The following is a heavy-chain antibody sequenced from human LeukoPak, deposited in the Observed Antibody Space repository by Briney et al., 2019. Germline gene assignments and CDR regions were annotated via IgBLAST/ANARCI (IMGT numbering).Heavy chain of an antibody. Sequence: GGCLRLSCAASGFTFSSYSMNWVRQAPGKGLEWVSSISSSSSYIYYADSVKGRFTISRDNAKNSLYLQMNSLRAEDTAVYYCARDSPYGDFFDYWGQGTLVTVSS. CDR1: GFTFSSYS. D-gene: IGHD4-17*01. J-gene: IGHJ4*02. V-gene: IGHV3-21*01. CDR3: ARDSPYGDFFDY. CDR2: ISSSSSYI.